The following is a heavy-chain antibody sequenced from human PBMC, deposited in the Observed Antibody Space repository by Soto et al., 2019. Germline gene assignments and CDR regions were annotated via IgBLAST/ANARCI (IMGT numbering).Heavy chain of an antibody. CDR3: ARAGLRFSSSWYRVYP. V-gene: IGHV1-69*13. J-gene: IGHJ5*02. CDR1: GGTFISYA. D-gene: IGHD6-13*01. CDR2: IIPIFGTA. Sequence: SVKVSCKASGGTFISYAISWVRQAPGQGLEWMGGIIPIFGTANYAQKFQGRVTITADESTSTAYMELSSLRSEDTAVYYCARAGLRFSSSWYRVYPWGQGTLVTVSS.